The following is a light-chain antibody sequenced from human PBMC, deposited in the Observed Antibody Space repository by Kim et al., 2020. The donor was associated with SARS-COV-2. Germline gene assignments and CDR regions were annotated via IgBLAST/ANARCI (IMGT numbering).Light chain of an antibody. Sequence: GQSVTNTSTGTSSDVGGYHDVYWYQQPPGNAPKLIIYDVSKRHSGVPDRFSGSKSGNTASLTISGLQAEYETDYYCCSYAGSYTLVFGRGNQLTVL. V-gene: IGLV2-11*01. CDR2: DVS. CDR1: SSDVGGYHD. J-gene: IGLJ3*02. CDR3: CSYAGSYTLV.